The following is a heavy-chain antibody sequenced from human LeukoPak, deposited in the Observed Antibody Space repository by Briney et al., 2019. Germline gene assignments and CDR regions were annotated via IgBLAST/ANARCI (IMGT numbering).Heavy chain of an antibody. V-gene: IGHV4-61*02. Sequence: PSETLSLTCTVSGGSISSGRYYWGWIRQPAGTGLEWIGRIYTSGSTNYNPSLKSRVTISVDTSKNQFSLKLSSVTAADTAVYYCAYDYVWGSYRPPFDPWGQGTLVTVSS. J-gene: IGHJ5*02. CDR2: IYTSGST. CDR1: GGSISSGRYY. CDR3: AYDYVWGSYRPPFDP. D-gene: IGHD3-16*02.